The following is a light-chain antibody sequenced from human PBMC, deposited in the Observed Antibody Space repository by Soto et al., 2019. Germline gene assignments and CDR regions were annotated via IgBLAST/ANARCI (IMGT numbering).Light chain of an antibody. V-gene: IGKV3-15*01. CDR2: GAL. J-gene: IGKJ2*01. CDR3: QQYNNWPYT. CDR1: QSVRSN. Sequence: EIVMTQSPATLSVSPGDRVTLSCRASQSVRSNSAWYQQKPGQAPRLLIYGALIRATGIPARFSGSGYGTDFTLTISSLQSEDFAVYYCQQYNNWPYTFGQGTKVDIK.